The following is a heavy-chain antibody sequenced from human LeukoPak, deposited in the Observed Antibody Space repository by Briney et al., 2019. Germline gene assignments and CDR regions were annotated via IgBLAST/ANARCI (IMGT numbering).Heavy chain of an antibody. D-gene: IGHD3-10*01. Sequence: MPGGSLRLSCSASGLTVTNAWMNWVRQAPGEGLDWVGRIASKTDGGATDYAAPVKGRFTISRDDSKNTLNLQMNSLKTEDTAAYYCTTGIRGDWGQGTLVTVSS. J-gene: IGHJ4*02. CDR1: GLTVTNAW. CDR3: TTGIRGD. V-gene: IGHV3-15*07. CDR2: IASKTDGGAT.